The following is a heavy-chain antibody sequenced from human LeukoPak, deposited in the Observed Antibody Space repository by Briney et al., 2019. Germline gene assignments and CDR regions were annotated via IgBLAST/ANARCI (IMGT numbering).Heavy chain of an antibody. Sequence: GGSLRLSCAASGFSFATYAMAWVGQAPGQGLEWVSAIGARCSSTYYALPVIGRSTISRVNSKNTLYLQITSLTPEDTALCYCSKALLTPDLYIVRDYVLDVWGLGTTATVSS. CDR3: SKALLTPDLYIVRDYVLDV. D-gene: IGHD5-12*01. J-gene: IGHJ6*02. CDR2: IGARCSST. CDR1: GFSFATYA. V-gene: IGHV3-23*01.